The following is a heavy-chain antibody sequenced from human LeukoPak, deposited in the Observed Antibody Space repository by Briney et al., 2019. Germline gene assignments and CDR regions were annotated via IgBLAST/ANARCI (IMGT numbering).Heavy chain of an antibody. Sequence: GGSLRLSCAASGFTFNNAWMNWVRQAPGKGLEWVGRIKSKNVGGSTDYAAPVKGRFTISRDDSKNTVYLQMNSLKIEDTAVYYCTSHAAFDPWGQGTLVTVSS. J-gene: IGHJ5*02. CDR2: IKSKNVGGST. CDR1: GFTFNNAW. V-gene: IGHV3-15*01. CDR3: TSHAAFDP.